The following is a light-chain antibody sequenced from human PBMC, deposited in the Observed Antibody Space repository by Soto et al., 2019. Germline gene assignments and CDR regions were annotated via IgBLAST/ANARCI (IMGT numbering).Light chain of an antibody. V-gene: IGKV3-11*01. CDR1: QSVSSY. CDR3: QQYITYSPYT. Sequence: EIVLTQSPVTLSLSPGERATLSCRASQSVSSYLAWYQQKPGQAPRLLIYDASNRATGIPARFSGSGSGTDFTLTISSLEPEDFAVYYCQQYITYSPYTFGQGTKVEIK. J-gene: IGKJ2*01. CDR2: DAS.